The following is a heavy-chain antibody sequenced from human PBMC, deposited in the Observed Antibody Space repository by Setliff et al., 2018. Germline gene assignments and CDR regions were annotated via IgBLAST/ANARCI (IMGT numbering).Heavy chain of an antibody. CDR2: ISSSSSTI. CDR1: GFTFSSYS. D-gene: IGHD3-3*01. Sequence: GGSLRLSCAASGFTFSSYSMNWVRQAPGKGLEWVSYISSSSSTIYYADSVKGRFTISRDNAKNSLYLQMNSLRAEDTAVYYCAREVWTIYDKSWSGYTDLWGQGTQVTVSS. J-gene: IGHJ5*02. CDR3: AREVWTIYDKSWSGYTDL. V-gene: IGHV3-48*01.